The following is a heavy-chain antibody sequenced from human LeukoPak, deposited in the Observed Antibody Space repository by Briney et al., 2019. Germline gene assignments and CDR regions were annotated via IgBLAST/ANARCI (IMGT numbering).Heavy chain of an antibody. Sequence: PSETLSLTCAVSGGSISSSNWWSWVRQPPGKGLEWIGEIYHSGSTNYNPSLKSRVTISVDKSKNQFSLKLSSVTAADTAVYFCARSHYGSGTYYNAYYYYGMDVWGQGTTVTVSS. V-gene: IGHV4-4*02. CDR2: IYHSGST. D-gene: IGHD3-10*01. CDR1: GGSISSSNW. J-gene: IGHJ6*02. CDR3: ARSHYGSGTYYNAYYYYGMDV.